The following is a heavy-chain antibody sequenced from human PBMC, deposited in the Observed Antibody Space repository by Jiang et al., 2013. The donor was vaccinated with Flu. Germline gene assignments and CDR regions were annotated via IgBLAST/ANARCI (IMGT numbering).Heavy chain of an antibody. Sequence: KGLGWMGRIDPSDSYTNYSPSFQGHVTISADKSISTAYLQWSSLKASDTAMYYCARQAAAGTVAWFDPWGQGTLVTVS. CDR2: IDPSDSYT. CDR3: ARQAAAGTVAWFDP. J-gene: IGHJ5*02. D-gene: IGHD6-13*01. V-gene: IGHV5-10-1*01.